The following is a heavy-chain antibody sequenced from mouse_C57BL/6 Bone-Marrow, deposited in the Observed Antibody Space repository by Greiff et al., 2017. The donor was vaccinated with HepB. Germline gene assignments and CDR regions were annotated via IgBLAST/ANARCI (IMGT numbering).Heavy chain of an antibody. CDR1: GYTFTDYY. V-gene: IGHV1-19*01. CDR2: INPYNGGT. D-gene: IGHD1-1*01. J-gene: IGHJ4*01. CDR3: ASGYYGSVYAMDY. Sequence: VQLQQSGPVLVKPGASVKMSCKASGYTFTDYYMNWVKQSHGKSLEWIGVINPYNGGTSYNQKFKGKATLTVDKSSSTAYMELNSLTSEDSAVYYCASGYYGSVYAMDYWGQGTSVTVSS.